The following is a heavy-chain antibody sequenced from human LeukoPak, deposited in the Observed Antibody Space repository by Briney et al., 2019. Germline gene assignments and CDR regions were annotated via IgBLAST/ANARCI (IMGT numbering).Heavy chain of an antibody. V-gene: IGHV3-23*01. J-gene: IGHJ3*02. Sequence: PGGSLRLSCAASGFTFSSYAMSWVRQAPGKGLEWVSAISGSGGGTYYADSVKGRFTISRDNSKNTLYLQMNSLRAEDTAVYYCAKEYDSSGYGYRDAFDIWGQGTMVTVSS. CDR2: ISGSGGGT. CDR3: AKEYDSSGYGYRDAFDI. CDR1: GFTFSSYA. D-gene: IGHD3-22*01.